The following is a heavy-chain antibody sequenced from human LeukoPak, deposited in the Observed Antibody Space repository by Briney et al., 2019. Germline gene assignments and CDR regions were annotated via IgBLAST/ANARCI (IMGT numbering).Heavy chain of an antibody. D-gene: IGHD3-16*01. CDR1: GFTFRSNG. J-gene: IGHJ4*02. CDR3: ARAAGGYDYVWGSYDY. V-gene: IGHV3-23*01. Sequence: GGSLRLSCAASGFTFRSNGLSWVRRAPGKGLEWVSTITGNGGTTYYADSVKGRFTISRDNSKNTLYLQMNSLRAEDTAVYYCARAAGGYDYVWGSYDYWGQGTLVTVSP. CDR2: ITGNGGTT.